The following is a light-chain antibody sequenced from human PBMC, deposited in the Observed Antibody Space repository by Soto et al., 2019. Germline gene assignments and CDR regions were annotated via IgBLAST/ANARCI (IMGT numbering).Light chain of an antibody. CDR2: KAS. Sequence: DVVMTQSPLSLPVTLGQPASISCRSSQSLVYSDGNAYLNWFQQRTGQSPRRLIYKASNRDSVVPDRFSGRGSGTDFALQINRVEAEDVGVYYCMQGTHWPPTFGRGTRVEIK. J-gene: IGKJ1*01. CDR3: MQGTHWPPT. CDR1: QSLVYSDGNAY. V-gene: IGKV2-30*01.